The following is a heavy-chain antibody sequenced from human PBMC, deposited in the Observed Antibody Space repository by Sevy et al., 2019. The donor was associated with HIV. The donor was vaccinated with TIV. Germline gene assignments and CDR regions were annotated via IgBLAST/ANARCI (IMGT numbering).Heavy chain of an antibody. V-gene: IGHV3-9*03. CDR1: GFTFDDYA. CDR2: FSWNSGSI. Sequence: GGSLRLSCAASGFTFDDYAMHWVRQAPGKGLEWVSGFSWNSGSIGYADSVKGRFTISRDNAKNSLYLQMNSLRAEDMALYYGAKGDYDFWTHWGQGTLVTVSS. D-gene: IGHD3-3*01. J-gene: IGHJ4*02. CDR3: AKGDYDFWTH.